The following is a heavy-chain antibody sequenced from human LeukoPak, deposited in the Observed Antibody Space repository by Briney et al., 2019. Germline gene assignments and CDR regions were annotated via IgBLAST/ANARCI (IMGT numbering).Heavy chain of an antibody. Sequence: LEWVSYISSSGSTIYYADSVKGRFTISRDNAKNSLYLRMNSLRAEDTAVYYCARAYTAIDYWGQGTLVTVSP. V-gene: IGHV3-11*01. CDR2: ISSSGSTI. J-gene: IGHJ4*02. D-gene: IGHD2-2*02. CDR3: ARAYTAIDY.